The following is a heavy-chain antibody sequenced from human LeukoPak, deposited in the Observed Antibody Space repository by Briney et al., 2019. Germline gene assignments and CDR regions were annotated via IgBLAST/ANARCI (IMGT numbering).Heavy chain of an antibody. V-gene: IGHV4-39*07. CDR1: GGSISSSSYY. D-gene: IGHD5-24*01. Sequence: SETLSLTCTVSGGSISSSSYYWSWIRQPPGKGLEWIGEINHSGSTNYNPSLKSRVTISVDTSKNQFSLKLSSVTAADTAVYYCARRTEMATRTWYYYYYYCMDVWGKGTTVTVSS. CDR3: ARRTEMATRTWYYYYYYCMDV. J-gene: IGHJ6*03. CDR2: INHSGST.